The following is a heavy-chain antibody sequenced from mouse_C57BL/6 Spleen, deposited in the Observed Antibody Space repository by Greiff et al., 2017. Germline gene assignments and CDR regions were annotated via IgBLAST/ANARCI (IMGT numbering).Heavy chain of an antibody. Sequence: VQRVESGPGLVQPSQSLSITCTVSGFSLTSYGVHWVRQSPGKGLEWLGVIWSGGSTDYNAAFISRLSISKDNSKSQVFFKMNSLQADDTAIYYCARNIYYDYDAAWFAYWGQGTLVTVSA. CDR3: ARNIYYDYDAAWFAY. V-gene: IGHV2-2*01. D-gene: IGHD2-4*01. J-gene: IGHJ3*01. CDR2: IWSGGST. CDR1: GFSLTSYG.